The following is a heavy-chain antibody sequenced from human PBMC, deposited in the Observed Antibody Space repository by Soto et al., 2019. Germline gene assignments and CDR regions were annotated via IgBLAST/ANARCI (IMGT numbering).Heavy chain of an antibody. CDR1: GDSVSSNSAA. J-gene: IGHJ5*02. V-gene: IGHV6-1*01. CDR3: ARTNAPGIAAAGPFDP. Sequence: KQSPTLSLTCAISGDSVSSNSAAWNWIRQSPSRGLEWLGRTYYRSKWYNDYAVSVKSRITINPDTSKNQFSLQLNSVTPEDTAVYYCARTNAPGIAAAGPFDPWGQGTLVTVSS. D-gene: IGHD6-13*01. CDR2: TYYRSKWYN.